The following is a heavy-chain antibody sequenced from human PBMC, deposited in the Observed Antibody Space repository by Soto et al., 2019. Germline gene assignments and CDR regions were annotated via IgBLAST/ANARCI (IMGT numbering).Heavy chain of an antibody. CDR3: ARGLGSSSSGGNFDL. CDR2: INHSGST. V-gene: IGHV4-34*01. D-gene: IGHD6-6*01. CDR1: GGSFSGYY. J-gene: IGHJ2*01. Sequence: QVQLQQWGAGLLKPSETLSLTCAVYGGSFSGYYWSWIRQPPGKGLEWIGEINHSGSTNYNPSLKSRVTISVDTSKNQXSLKLSSXTXAXTAXXXXARGLGSSSSGGNFDLWGRGTLVTVSS.